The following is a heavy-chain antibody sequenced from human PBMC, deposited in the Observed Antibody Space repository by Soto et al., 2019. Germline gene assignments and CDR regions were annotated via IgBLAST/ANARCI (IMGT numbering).Heavy chain of an antibody. CDR2: INQSGSA. V-gene: IGHV4-34*01. CDR1: GGSFSSYF. J-gene: IGHJ4*02. D-gene: IGHD4-17*01. Sequence: QAQLQQWGAGLLKPSETLSLTCAVYGGSFSSYFWSWIRQPPGKGLEWIGEINQSGSANYNPSLKSRVTISLDTPKNHFSLRLSSVTAADTAVYYCARGGYGHFDYWGQGTLVTVSS. CDR3: ARGGYGHFDY.